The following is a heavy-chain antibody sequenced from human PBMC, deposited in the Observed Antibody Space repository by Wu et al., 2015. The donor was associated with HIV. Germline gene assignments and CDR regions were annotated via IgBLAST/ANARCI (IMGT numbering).Heavy chain of an antibody. CDR1: GYTFTDYY. CDR2: INPNSSDT. CDR3: ARGGGYSHGYYDWFDP. Sequence: QVQLVQSGAEVKKPGSSVKVSCKVSGYTFTDYYMHWVRQAPGLGLEWLGWINPNSSDTNYAQRFQGRVTMTRDTSLSTAYLELRRLRSDDTALYYCARGGGYSHGYYDWFDPWGQGTLVTVSS. J-gene: IGHJ5*02. D-gene: IGHD5-18*01. V-gene: IGHV1-2*02.